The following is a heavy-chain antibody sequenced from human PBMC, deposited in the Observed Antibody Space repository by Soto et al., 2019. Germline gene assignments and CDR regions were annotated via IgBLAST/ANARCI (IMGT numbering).Heavy chain of an antibody. CDR2: IYYSGST. CDR1: GGSISSGGYY. J-gene: IGHJ6*02. CDR3: ARVCGGDCHYGMDV. D-gene: IGHD2-21*02. Sequence: SVTLRLTWTVSGGSISSGGYYCSWIRQHPGKGLEWIGYIYYSGSTYYNPSLKSRVTISVDTSKNQFSLKLSSVTAADTAVYYCARVCGGDCHYGMDVWGQGTTVTVSS. V-gene: IGHV4-31*02.